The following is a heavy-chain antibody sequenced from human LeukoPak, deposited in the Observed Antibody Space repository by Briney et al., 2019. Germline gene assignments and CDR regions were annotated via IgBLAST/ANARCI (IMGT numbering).Heavy chain of an antibody. D-gene: IGHD2-2*01. CDR1: GFTFSSYS. V-gene: IGHV3-21*01. CDR2: ISSSSSYI. Sequence: GGSLRLSCAASGFTFSSYSMNWVRQAPGKGLEWVSSISSSSSYIYSADSVKGRFTISRDNAKNSLYLQMNSLRAEDTAVYYCARGVGYCSSTSCYRVYYYYYYMDVWGKGTTVTVSS. CDR3: ARGVGYCSSTSCYRVYYYYYYMDV. J-gene: IGHJ6*03.